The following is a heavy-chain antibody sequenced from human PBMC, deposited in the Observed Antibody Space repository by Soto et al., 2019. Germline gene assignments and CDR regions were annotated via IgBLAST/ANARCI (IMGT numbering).Heavy chain of an antibody. CDR2: MNPNSGNT. D-gene: IGHD6-19*01. CDR1: GYTFTSYD. V-gene: IGHV1-8*01. Sequence: ASVKVSCKASGYTFTSYDINWVRQATGQGLEWMGWMNPNSGNTGYAQKFQGRVTMTRNTSISTAYMELSSLRSEDTAVYYCAKGSSGTEPVVAPTIPNQPLFDYWGQGTLVPVSS. CDR3: AKGSSGTEPVVAPTIPNQPLFDY. J-gene: IGHJ4*02.